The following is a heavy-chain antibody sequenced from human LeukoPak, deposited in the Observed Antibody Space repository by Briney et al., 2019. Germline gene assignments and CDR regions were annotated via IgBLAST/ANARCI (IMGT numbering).Heavy chain of an antibody. Sequence: GASVKVSCKASGGTFSSYAISWVRQAPGQGREWMGGIIPIFGTANYAQKFQGRVTITADESTSTAYMELSSLRSEDTAVYYCAPGVYGDYVAGWFDPWGQGTLVTVSS. V-gene: IGHV1-69*13. CDR2: IIPIFGTA. J-gene: IGHJ5*02. CDR3: APGVYGDYVAGWFDP. D-gene: IGHD4-17*01. CDR1: GGTFSSYA.